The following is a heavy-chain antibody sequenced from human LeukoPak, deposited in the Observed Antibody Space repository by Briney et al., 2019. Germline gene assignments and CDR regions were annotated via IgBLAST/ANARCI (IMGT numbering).Heavy chain of an antibody. J-gene: IGHJ6*03. CDR3: AKSGYDYYYYYYMDV. D-gene: IGHD5-12*01. CDR1: GGSISSYY. V-gene: IGHV4-59*01. CDR2: IYYSGST. Sequence: SETLSLTCTVSGGSISSYYWSWIRQPPGKGLEWIGYIYYSGSTNYNPSLKSRVTISVDTSKNQFFLKLSSVTAADTAVYYCAKSGYDYYYYYYMDVWGKGTTVTISS.